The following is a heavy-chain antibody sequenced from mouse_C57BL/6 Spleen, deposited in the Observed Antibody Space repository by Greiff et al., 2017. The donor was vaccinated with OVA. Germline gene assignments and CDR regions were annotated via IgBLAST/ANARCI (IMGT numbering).Heavy chain of an antibody. CDR2: IYPGSGST. Sequence: QVQLQQPGAELVKPGASVKMSCKASGYTFTSYWITWVKQRPGQGLEWIGEIYPGSGSTNYNEKFKGKATLTVDTTSSTAYMQLSSLTSDDCAVYDYARFYYCGSGRDRYFDVWGTGTTVTVSS. CDR1: GYTFTSYW. CDR3: ARFYYCGSGRDRYFDV. V-gene: IGHV1-55*01. D-gene: IGHD1-1*01. J-gene: IGHJ1*03.